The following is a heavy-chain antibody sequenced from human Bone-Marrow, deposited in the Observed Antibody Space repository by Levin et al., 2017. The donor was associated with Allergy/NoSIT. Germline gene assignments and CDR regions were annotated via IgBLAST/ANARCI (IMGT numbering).Heavy chain of an antibody. Sequence: SQTLSLTCTVSYGSIHSYYWGWIRQPPGKGLECIAYLYYSGSTNYIPSLKGRVTISVDTSKNQFSLKLNSLTAADTAVYYCARYSTTWSPDAFDIWGQGTMVTVSS. CDR2: LYYSGST. J-gene: IGHJ3*02. CDR3: ARYSTTWSPDAFDI. CDR1: YGSIHSYY. V-gene: IGHV4-59*01. D-gene: IGHD2-21*01.